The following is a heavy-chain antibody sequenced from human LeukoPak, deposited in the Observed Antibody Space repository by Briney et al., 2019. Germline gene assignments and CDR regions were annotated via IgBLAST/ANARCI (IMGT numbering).Heavy chain of an antibody. V-gene: IGHV4-4*07. D-gene: IGHD2-15*01. CDR2: IYSNGHT. CDR1: GSSISSYY. J-gene: IGHJ6*03. Sequence: SETLSLTCSVSGSSISSYYWSWIRQPAGKGLEWIGRIYSNGHTNYSPSFKSRVTMSVEMSKNQLSLKLSSVTAADTAVYYCARGPHLLGDYYYYMDVWGKGTTVNVSS. CDR3: ARGPHLLGDYYYYMDV.